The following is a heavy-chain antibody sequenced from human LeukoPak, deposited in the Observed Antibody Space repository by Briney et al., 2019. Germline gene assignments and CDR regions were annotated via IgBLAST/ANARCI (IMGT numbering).Heavy chain of an antibody. V-gene: IGHV4-34*01. CDR3: ARDFLRGAFDI. J-gene: IGHJ3*02. D-gene: IGHD2/OR15-2a*01. CDR2: INHSGST. CDR1: GGSFSGYY. Sequence: SETLSLTCAVYGGSFSGYYWSWIRQPPGKGLEWIGEINHSGSTNYNPSLKSRVTISVDTSKNQFSLKLSSVTAADTAVYYSARDFLRGAFDIWGQGTMVTVSS.